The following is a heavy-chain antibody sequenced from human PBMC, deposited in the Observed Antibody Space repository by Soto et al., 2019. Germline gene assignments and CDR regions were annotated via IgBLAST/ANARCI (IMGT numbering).Heavy chain of an antibody. CDR3: AKDGRGAMTTVTCFDY. D-gene: IGHD4-17*01. V-gene: IGHV3-23*01. CDR2: ISGSGGST. Sequence: EVQLLESGGGLVQPGGSLRLSCAASGFTFSSYAMSWVRQAPGKGLEWVSAISGSGGSTYYADSVKGRFTISRDNSKNPLYLQMNSLRAEDTAVYYCAKDGRGAMTTVTCFDYWGQGTLVTVSS. J-gene: IGHJ4*02. CDR1: GFTFSSYA.